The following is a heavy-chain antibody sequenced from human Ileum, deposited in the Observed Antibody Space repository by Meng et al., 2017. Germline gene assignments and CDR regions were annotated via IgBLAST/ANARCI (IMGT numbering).Heavy chain of an antibody. Sequence: QLQESGPRLVNPSGTLSLSCAVSGTSISSNKWWGWVRQSPGKGLEWIGEIYQSGNTNYNPALKSRVTISLDKSKNQFSLNLTSVTAADTAIYYCARCQQYLVNNWFDPWGQGILVTVSS. D-gene: IGHD4-11*01. V-gene: IGHV4-4*02. J-gene: IGHJ5*02. CDR1: GTSISSNKW. CDR2: IYQSGNT. CDR3: ARCQQYLVNNWFDP.